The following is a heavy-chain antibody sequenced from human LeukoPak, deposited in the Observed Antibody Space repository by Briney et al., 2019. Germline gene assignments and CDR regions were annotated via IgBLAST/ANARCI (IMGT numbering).Heavy chain of an antibody. CDR3: ARAEYDSSGYYYAYGY. J-gene: IGHJ4*02. Sequence: GESLKISCKGSGYSFTSYWIGWVRQMPGKGLEWMGIIYPGDPDTRYSPSFQGQVTISADKSISTAYLQWSSLKASDTAMYYCARAEYDSSGYYYAYGYWGQGTLVTVSS. D-gene: IGHD3-22*01. V-gene: IGHV5-51*01. CDR2: IYPGDPDT. CDR1: GYSFTSYW.